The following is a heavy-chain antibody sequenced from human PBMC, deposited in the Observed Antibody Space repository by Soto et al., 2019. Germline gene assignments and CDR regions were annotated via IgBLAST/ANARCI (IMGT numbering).Heavy chain of an antibody. CDR1: GGSFSGYY. Sequence: QVQLQQWGAGLLKPSETLSLTCAVYGGSFSGYYWSWIRQPPGKGLEWIGEINHSGSTNYNPSLQSRVTISVDTSKNQFSLKLSSVTAADTAVYYCARVNRVRGSGSKYYYYGMDVWGQGTTVTVSS. CDR2: INHSGST. D-gene: IGHD3-10*01. J-gene: IGHJ6*02. V-gene: IGHV4-34*01. CDR3: ARVNRVRGSGSKYYYYGMDV.